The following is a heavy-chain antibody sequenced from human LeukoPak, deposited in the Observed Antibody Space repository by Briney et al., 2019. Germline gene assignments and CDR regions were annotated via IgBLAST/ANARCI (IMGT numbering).Heavy chain of an antibody. CDR2: IKQDESEK. J-gene: IGHJ4*02. V-gene: IGHV3-7*01. CDR1: GFTFSSNW. D-gene: IGHD3-3*01. Sequence: GGSLRLSCIDSGFTFSSNWMAWVRQAPGKGLEWVANIKQDESEKYYLGSVKGRFTISRDNTKNSLYLEMSSLRAEVTAVYYCATIEAVRFQYWGQGTLVAVSS. CDR3: ATIEAVRFQY.